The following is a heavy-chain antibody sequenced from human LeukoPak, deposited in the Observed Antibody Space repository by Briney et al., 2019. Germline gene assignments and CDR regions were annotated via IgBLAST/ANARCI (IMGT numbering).Heavy chain of an antibody. CDR2: IKEDGSEK. J-gene: IGHJ4*02. CDR1: GFTFSRYW. V-gene: IGHV3-7*03. Sequence: GGPLRLSCAASGFTFSRYWMNWVRQAPGKGLEWVANIKEDGSEKNYVDSVKGRFTISRDNAKNSLYLQMNSLRAEDTAVYYCARGGSSWGDYWGQGTLVTVSS. CDR3: ARGGSSWGDY. D-gene: IGHD6-13*01.